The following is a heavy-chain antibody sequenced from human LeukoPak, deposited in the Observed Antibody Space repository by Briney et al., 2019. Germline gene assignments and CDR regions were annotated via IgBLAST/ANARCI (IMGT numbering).Heavy chain of an antibody. V-gene: IGHV4-59*01. J-gene: IGHJ4*02. CDR1: GGSISSYY. CDR3: ARGRNYYGSVDY. Sequence: PSETLSLTCTVSGGSISSYYWSWIRQPPGKGLEWIGYIYYSGSTNYNPSLKSRVTISVDTSKNQFSLKLSSVTAADTAVYYCARGRNYYGSVDYWGQGTLVTAPS. D-gene: IGHD3-10*01. CDR2: IYYSGST.